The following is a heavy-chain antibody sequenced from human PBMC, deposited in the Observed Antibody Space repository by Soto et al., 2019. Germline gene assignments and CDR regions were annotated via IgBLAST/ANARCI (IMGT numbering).Heavy chain of an antibody. V-gene: IGHV3-33*01. D-gene: IGHD4-17*01. CDR2: ILNDASGH. CDR1: GFTFSRHG. Sequence: QVQLVESGGGVVQPGTSLRLSCAASGFTFSRHGMHWVRQTPGKGLEWLAVILNDASGHWYADSVKGRFTISRDNFENTLYLQMNGLTLEDTAMYYCARDDDYPDNGFDYWGQGTLVIVSS. J-gene: IGHJ4*02. CDR3: ARDDDYPDNGFDY.